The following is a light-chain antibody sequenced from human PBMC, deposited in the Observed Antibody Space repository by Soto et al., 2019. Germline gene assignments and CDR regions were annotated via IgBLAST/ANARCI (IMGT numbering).Light chain of an antibody. CDR1: QTISND. CDR3: QQNNKWPPVT. CDR2: GAS. V-gene: IGKV3-15*01. J-gene: IGKJ4*01. Sequence: EVVMTQSPATVSVSPGERVTLSCRASQTISNDLAWYQQKPGQAPRLLIYGASTRATGVPARFSGGGSGTEFTLTISSLQSEDFAFYYCQQNNKWPPVTFGGGTKVDNK.